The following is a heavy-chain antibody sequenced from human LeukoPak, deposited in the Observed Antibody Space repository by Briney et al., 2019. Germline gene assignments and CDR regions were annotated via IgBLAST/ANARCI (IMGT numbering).Heavy chain of an antibody. D-gene: IGHD1-26*01. V-gene: IGHV3-21*01. J-gene: IGHJ4*02. CDR2: ISSSSGYI. CDR3: ARGRSGSYYVPFDY. CDR1: GFTFSSYS. Sequence: SGGSLRLSCAASGFTFSSYSMNWVRQAPGKGLEWVSSISSSSGYIYYADSVKGRFTVSRENAKNSLYLRMNSLRAEGTAVYYCARGRSGSYYVPFDYWGQGILVTVSS.